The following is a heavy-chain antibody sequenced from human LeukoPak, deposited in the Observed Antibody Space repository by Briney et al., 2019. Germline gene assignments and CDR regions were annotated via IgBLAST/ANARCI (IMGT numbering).Heavy chain of an antibody. CDR1: GGSIGSYY. V-gene: IGHV4-59*01. Sequence: PSETLSLTCTVSGGSIGSYYWSWIRQPPGKGLEWIGYIYYSGSTNYNPSLKSRVTISVDTSKNQFSLKLSSVTAADTAVYYCARDHNAFDIWGQGTMVTVSS. CDR3: ARDHNAFDI. CDR2: IYYSGST. J-gene: IGHJ3*02.